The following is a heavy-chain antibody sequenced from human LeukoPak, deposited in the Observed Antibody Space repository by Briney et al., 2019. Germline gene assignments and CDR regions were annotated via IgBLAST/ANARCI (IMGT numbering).Heavy chain of an antibody. CDR3: AKDQSRVGASDPFDY. D-gene: IGHD1-26*01. V-gene: IGHV3-23*01. J-gene: IGHJ4*02. CDR2: ISGSGATT. Sequence: PGGSLGLSCAASGFTFSSCAMTWVRQAPGKGLEWGSSISGSGATTYYADSVKGRFTISRDNSNNTVYLQMNSLRAEDTAVYYCAKDQSRVGASDPFDYWGQGMQVGVSS. CDR1: GFTFSSCA.